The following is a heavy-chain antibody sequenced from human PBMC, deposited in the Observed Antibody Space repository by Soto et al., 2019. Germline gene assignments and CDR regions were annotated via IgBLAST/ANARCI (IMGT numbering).Heavy chain of an antibody. J-gene: IGHJ4*02. D-gene: IGHD3-10*01. CDR3: TTDRGDLWFGELGADY. V-gene: IGHV3-15*07. CDR1: GFTFSNAW. Sequence: EVQLVESGGGLVKPGGSLRLSCAASGFTFSNAWMNWVRQAPGKGLEWVGRIKSKTDGGTTDYAAPVKGRFTISRDDSKNMLYLQMNSLKTEDTAVYYCTTDRGDLWFGELGADYWGQGTLVTVSS. CDR2: IKSKTDGGTT.